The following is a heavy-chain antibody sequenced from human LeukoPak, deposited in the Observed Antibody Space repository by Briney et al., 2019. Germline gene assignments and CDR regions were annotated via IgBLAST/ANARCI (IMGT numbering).Heavy chain of an antibody. CDR2: IYTSGST. V-gene: IGHV4-61*02. CDR3: ARDGAYSNYEFDY. J-gene: IGHJ4*02. CDR1: GGSITSGSYY. D-gene: IGHD4-11*01. Sequence: PSETLSLTCTVSGGSITSGSYYWSWIRQPAGKGLEWIGRIYTSGSTDYNPSLKSRVTISVDTSKNQFSLKLTSVTAADTAVYYCARDGAYSNYEFDYWGQGTLVTVSS.